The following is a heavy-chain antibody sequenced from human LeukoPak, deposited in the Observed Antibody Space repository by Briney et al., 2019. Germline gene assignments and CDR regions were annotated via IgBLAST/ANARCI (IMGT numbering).Heavy chain of an antibody. D-gene: IGHD5-24*01. CDR3: ARFGRWLQSV. CDR1: GGSISSSSYY. V-gene: IGHV4-39*07. CDR2: IYYSGST. Sequence: SETLSLTCTVSGGSISSSSYYWGWIRQPPGKGLEWIGSIYYSGSTYYNPSLKSRVTISVDTSKNQFSLKLSSVTAADTAVYYCARFGRWLQSVWGQGTLVTVSS. J-gene: IGHJ4*02.